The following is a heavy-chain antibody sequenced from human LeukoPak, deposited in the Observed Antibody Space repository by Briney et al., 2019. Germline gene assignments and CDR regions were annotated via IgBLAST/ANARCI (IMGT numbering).Heavy chain of an antibody. D-gene: IGHD5-18*01. CDR1: GGTFSSYA. J-gene: IGHJ5*02. CDR3: ARELPRKRGYSYGYQGWFDP. V-gene: IGHV1-69*05. CDR2: IIPIFGTA. Sequence: GASVKVSCKASGGTFSSYAISWVRQAPGQGLEWMGGIIPIFGTANYAQKFQGRVTITTDESTSTAYMELSSLRSEGTAVYYCARELPRKRGYSYGYQGWFDPWGQGTLVTVSS.